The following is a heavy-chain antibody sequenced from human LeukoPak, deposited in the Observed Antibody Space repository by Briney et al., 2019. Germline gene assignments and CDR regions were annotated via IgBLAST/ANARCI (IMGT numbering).Heavy chain of an antibody. J-gene: IGHJ5*02. Sequence: SGRSLRLSCAASGFTFDDYTMHWVRHAPGKGLEWVSGISWNSGSIGYAASVKGRFTISRDNAKNSLNLQMNSLRPDDTALYYCAKDKLFRGVITGFDPWGQGTLVTVSS. V-gene: IGHV3-9*01. CDR1: GFTFDDYT. CDR2: ISWNSGSI. CDR3: AKDKLFRGVITGFDP. D-gene: IGHD3-10*01.